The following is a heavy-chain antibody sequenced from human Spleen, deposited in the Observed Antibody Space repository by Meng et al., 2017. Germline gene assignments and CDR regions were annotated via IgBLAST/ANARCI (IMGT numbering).Heavy chain of an antibody. CDR2: ISGSGGST. J-gene: IGHJ4*02. D-gene: IGHD1-26*01. Sequence: GESLKISCAASGFTFSNFAMNWVRQAPGKGLEWVSAISGSGGSTYYADSVKGRFTISRDNSKNTLYLQMNSLRAEDTAVYYCANTDEWELLRVDYWGQGTLVTVSS. CDR3: ANTDEWELLRVDY. CDR1: GFTFSNFA. V-gene: IGHV3-23*01.